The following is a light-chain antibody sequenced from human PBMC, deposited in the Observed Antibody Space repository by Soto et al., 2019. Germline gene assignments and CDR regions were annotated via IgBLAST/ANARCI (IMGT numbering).Light chain of an antibody. CDR1: PSRLHSNGYNY. J-gene: IGKJ5*01. V-gene: IGKV2-28*01. CDR2: LGS. CDR3: MEALQAPHT. Sequence: DIVMTQSPLSLPVTPGESASISCRSSPSRLHSNGYNYLDWYLQKPGESPQLLIYLGSNRASGVPDRLSGSGSGTDYTLRISRVEAGDVGIYCCMEALQAPHTLGQGTRLEIK.